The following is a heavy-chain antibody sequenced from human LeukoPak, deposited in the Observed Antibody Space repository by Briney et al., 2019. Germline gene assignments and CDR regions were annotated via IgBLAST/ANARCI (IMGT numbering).Heavy chain of an antibody. Sequence: SETLSLTCSVSGDSLTSGYYWGWIRQPPGKGLEWIGSIYHSGSTYYNPSLKSRVTISVDTSKNQFSLKLSSVTAADTAVYYCAREHGSYDRDWFDPWGQGTLVTVSS. CDR1: GDSLTSGYY. V-gene: IGHV4-38-2*02. CDR3: AREHGSYDRDWFDP. D-gene: IGHD1-26*01. CDR2: IYHSGST. J-gene: IGHJ5*02.